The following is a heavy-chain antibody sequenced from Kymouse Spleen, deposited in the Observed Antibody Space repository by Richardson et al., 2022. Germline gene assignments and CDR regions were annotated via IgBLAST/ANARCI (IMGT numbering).Heavy chain of an antibody. CDR1: GGSFSGYY. CDR2: INHSGST. CDR3: ARGQGFGELLNNWFDP. J-gene: IGHJ5*02. V-gene: IGHV4-34*01. D-gene: IGHD3-10*01. Sequence: QVQLQQWGAGLLKPSETLSLTCAVYGGSFSGYYWSWIRQPPGKGLEWIGEINHSGSTNYNPSLKSRVTISVDTSKNQFSLKLSSVTAADTAVYYCARGQGFGELLNNWFDPWGQGTLVTVSS.